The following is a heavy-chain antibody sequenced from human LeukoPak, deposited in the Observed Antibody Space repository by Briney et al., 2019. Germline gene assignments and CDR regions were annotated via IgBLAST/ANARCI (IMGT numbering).Heavy chain of an antibody. CDR2: IKQDGSEK. Sequence: GGSLRLSCAASGFTFSSYWMSWVRQAPGKGLEWVANIKQDGSEKYYVDSVKGRFTISRDNAKNSLYLQMNCLRAEDTAVYYCASSGWELRGVYYFDYWGQGTLVTVSS. V-gene: IGHV3-7*01. CDR1: GFTFSSYW. CDR3: ASSGWELRGVYYFDY. D-gene: IGHD1-26*01. J-gene: IGHJ4*02.